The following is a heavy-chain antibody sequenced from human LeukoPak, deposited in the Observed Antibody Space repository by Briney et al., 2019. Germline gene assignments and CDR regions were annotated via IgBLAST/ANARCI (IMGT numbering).Heavy chain of an antibody. CDR3: AREWSIAVAGNSFDY. CDR1: GGSFSGYY. Sequence: NPSETLSLTCAVYGGSFSGYYWSWIRQPPGKGLEWIGEINHSGSTNYNPSLKSRVTISVDTSKNQFSLKLSSVTAADTAVYYCAREWSIAVAGNSFDYWGQGTLVTVSS. J-gene: IGHJ4*02. D-gene: IGHD6-19*01. V-gene: IGHV4-34*01. CDR2: INHSGST.